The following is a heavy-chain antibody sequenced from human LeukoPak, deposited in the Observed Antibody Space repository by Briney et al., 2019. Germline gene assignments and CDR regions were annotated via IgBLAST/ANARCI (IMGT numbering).Heavy chain of an antibody. CDR2: ISYDGSNE. D-gene: IGHD3-10*02. CDR1: GFTFSSYV. J-gene: IGHJ6*04. V-gene: IGHV3-30*09. Sequence: GGSLRLSCAASGFTFSSYVMHWVRQAPGKGLEWVAIISYDGSNEYYADSVKGRFAISRDNSKNTLYLQMNSLRAEDTAVYYCAELGITMIGGVWGKGTTVTISS. CDR3: AELGITMIGGV.